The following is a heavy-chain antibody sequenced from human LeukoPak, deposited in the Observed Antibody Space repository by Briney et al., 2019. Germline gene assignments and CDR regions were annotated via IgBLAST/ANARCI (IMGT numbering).Heavy chain of an antibody. Sequence: GGSLKLSWAASGFTFSSYGMHWVRQAPDKVLEWVAVISYDGSNKYCAASVRGRFTISRDNSKNTLFLQMNSLRAEDTAVYYCAKGPMSYYYDSSGYYDYWGRGTLVTVSS. CDR3: AKGPMSYYYDSSGYYDY. J-gene: IGHJ4*02. V-gene: IGHV3-30*18. CDR1: GFTFSSYG. CDR2: ISYDGSNK. D-gene: IGHD3-22*01.